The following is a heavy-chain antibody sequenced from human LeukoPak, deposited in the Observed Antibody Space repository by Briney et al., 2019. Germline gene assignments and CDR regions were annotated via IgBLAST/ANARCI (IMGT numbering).Heavy chain of an antibody. D-gene: IGHD2-15*01. CDR1: GASVSGSPYY. Sequence: SETLSLTCTVSGASVSGSPYYWGWIRQPPGKGLEWIGSIYSSGSTYYNASLQSRVTISIETSKNQISLRLNSVTAADTAIYYCARVVASTSIDAWGQGTLVTVST. V-gene: IGHV4-39*01. CDR3: ARVVASTSIDA. CDR2: IYSSGST. J-gene: IGHJ5*02.